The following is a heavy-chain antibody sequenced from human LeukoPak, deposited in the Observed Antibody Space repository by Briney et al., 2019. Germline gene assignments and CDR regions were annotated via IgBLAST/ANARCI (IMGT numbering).Heavy chain of an antibody. CDR3: ARSARDYYYYYMDV. CDR2: IIPIFGTA. J-gene: IGHJ6*03. CDR1: GGTFSSYA. Sequence: ASVKVSCKASGGTFSSYAISWVRQAPGQGLEWMGGIIPIFGTANYAQKFQGRVTIPTDESTSTAYMELSSLRSEDTAVYYCARSARDYYYYYMDVWGKGTTVTVSS. V-gene: IGHV1-69*05.